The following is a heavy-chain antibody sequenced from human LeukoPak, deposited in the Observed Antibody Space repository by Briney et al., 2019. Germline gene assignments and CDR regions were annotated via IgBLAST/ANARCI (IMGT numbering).Heavy chain of an antibody. CDR1: GFTVTSNY. CDR3: ATSNYADYGDYFSL. J-gene: IGHJ4*02. V-gene: IGHV3-53*01. Sequence: GGSLRLSCAASGFTVTSNYMSWVRQAPGKGLEWVSVIYSGARGGNAYYADSVKGRFTISRDDSKNTLYLQMNSLRAEDTAVYYCATSNYADYGDYFSLWGQGTLVTVSS. D-gene: IGHD4-17*01. CDR2: IYSGARGGNA.